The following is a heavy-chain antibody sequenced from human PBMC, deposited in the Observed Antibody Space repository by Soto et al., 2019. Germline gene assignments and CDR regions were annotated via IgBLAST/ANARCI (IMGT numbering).Heavy chain of an antibody. D-gene: IGHD3-22*01. V-gene: IGHV1-69*01. Sequence: QVQLVQSGAEVKKPGSSVKVSCKASGGTFSSYAISWVRQAPGQGLEWMGGIIPIFGTANYAQKFQGRVTITADESTSTAYMELSSLRSEDTAVYYCARKRVLIRDYYDSSGYYYGMDVWGQGTTVTVSS. J-gene: IGHJ6*02. CDR2: IIPIFGTA. CDR3: ARKRVLIRDYYDSSGYYYGMDV. CDR1: GGTFSSYA.